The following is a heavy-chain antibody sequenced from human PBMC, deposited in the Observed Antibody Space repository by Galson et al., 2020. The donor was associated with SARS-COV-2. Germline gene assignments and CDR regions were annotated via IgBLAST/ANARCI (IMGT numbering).Heavy chain of an antibody. D-gene: IGHD6-19*01. CDR1: GGSISGTSYY. CDR3: ASGPVAGSGE. V-gene: IGHV4-61*02. J-gene: IGHJ4*02. CDR2: IHSSGST. Sequence: SETLSLTCAVSGGSISGTSYYWSWIRQPAGKGLEWIGRIHSSGSTNYNPSLKSRATISIDTSKNQFSLRLSSVTAADAAIYYCASGPVAGSGEWGQGTLGTVAS.